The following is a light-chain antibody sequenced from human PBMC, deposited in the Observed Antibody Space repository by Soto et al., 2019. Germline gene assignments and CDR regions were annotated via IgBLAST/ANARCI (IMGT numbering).Light chain of an antibody. CDR3: QQRNIWPPVT. Sequence: EIVLTQSPATLSLSPGERATLSCRASPSVTNFLAWYQQKPGQAPRLLIYGAFNRATGIPARFSGSGSGTDFTITISSLEPEDSAIYYYQQRNIWPPVTFGQGTRLEIK. CDR2: GAF. V-gene: IGKV3-11*01. J-gene: IGKJ5*01. CDR1: PSVTNF.